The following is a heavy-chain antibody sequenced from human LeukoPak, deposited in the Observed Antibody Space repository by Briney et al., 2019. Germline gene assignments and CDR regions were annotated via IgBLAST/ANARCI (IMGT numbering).Heavy chain of an antibody. D-gene: IGHD3-22*01. CDR1: GASISNSDYY. J-gene: IGHJ4*02. CDR3: ARGTNYYDSSGYYS. Sequence: SETLSLTCSVSGASISNSDYYWAWIRQSPGKGLEWIGSVYYSGSTYYNPSLKSRVTTSADTSENQFSLKLSSVTAADTAVHYCARGTNYYDSSGYYSWGQGTLVTVSS. V-gene: IGHV4-39*07. CDR2: VYYSGST.